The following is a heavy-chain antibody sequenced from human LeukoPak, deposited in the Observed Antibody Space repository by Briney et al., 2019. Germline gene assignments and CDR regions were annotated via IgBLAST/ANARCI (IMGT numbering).Heavy chain of an antibody. Sequence: GASVKASRKASGYTFTGYYMFWVRQAPGQGLEWMGWINPNTGATKYAQNFQGRVTLTRDTSIRTTFMELSSLRSDDTAFYYCARDERFCNGDNHYPDLGYWGQGTLVTVSS. V-gene: IGHV1-2*02. D-gene: IGHD2-15*01. CDR1: GYTFTGYY. J-gene: IGHJ4*02. CDR2: INPNTGAT. CDR3: ARDERFCNGDNHYPDLGY.